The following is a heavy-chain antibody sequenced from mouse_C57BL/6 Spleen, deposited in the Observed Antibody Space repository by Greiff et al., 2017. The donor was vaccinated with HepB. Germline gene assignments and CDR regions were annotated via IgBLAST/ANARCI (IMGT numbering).Heavy chain of an antibody. CDR1: GYTFTSYW. J-gene: IGHJ4*01. D-gene: IGHD1-1*01. V-gene: IGHV1-69*01. CDR3: ARSYYYGSSPYYAMDY. Sequence: QVQLKQPGAELVMPGASVKLSCKASGYTFTSYWMHWVKQRPGQGLEWIGEIDPSDSYTNYNQKFKGKSTLTVDKSSSTAYMQLSSLTSEDSAVYYCARSYYYGSSPYYAMDYWGQGTSVTVSS. CDR2: IDPSDSYT.